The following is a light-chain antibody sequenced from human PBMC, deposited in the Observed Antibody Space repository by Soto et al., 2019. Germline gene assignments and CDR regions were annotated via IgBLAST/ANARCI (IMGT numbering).Light chain of an antibody. Sequence: EIVLTQSPAALSLSPGERATLSCGASQRISHNYLAWYQQKPGLAPRLLIYDASNRAAGIPDRFSGSGSGTDFTLTISRLEPEDFAVYYCQQFDNLITFGGGTKVDIK. CDR3: QQFDNLIT. CDR2: DAS. V-gene: IGKV3D-20*01. J-gene: IGKJ4*01. CDR1: QRISHNY.